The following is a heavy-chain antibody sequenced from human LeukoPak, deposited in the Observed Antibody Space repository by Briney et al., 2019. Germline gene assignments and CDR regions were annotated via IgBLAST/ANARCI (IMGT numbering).Heavy chain of an antibody. V-gene: IGHV4-4*02. Sequence: SGTLSLTCGESGGSVSSTNWWPWIAQPPGKGLEWIREVHLVGRTNFNPSLKSRLTMSVDLSENHVSLELTSVTAADTAVYYCAREGGFYRPLDCSGQGTLVTVSS. CDR2: VHLVGRT. CDR1: GGSVSSTNW. D-gene: IGHD6-25*01. CDR3: AREGGFYRPLDC. J-gene: IGHJ4*02.